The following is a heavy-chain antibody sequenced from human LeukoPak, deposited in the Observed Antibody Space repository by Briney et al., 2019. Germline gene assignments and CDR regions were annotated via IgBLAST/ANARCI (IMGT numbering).Heavy chain of an antibody. CDR3: VRAIGLDFDF. Sequence: GGSLRLSCAASGFIFSGYWMHWVRQDPGKGLVWVSRINSDGSSTTYADSVKGRFTISRDNAKNTLYLQMNSLRAEDTAMYYCVRAIGLDFDFWGQGTLVAVSS. CDR1: GFIFSGYW. V-gene: IGHV3-74*01. J-gene: IGHJ4*02. D-gene: IGHD2/OR15-2a*01. CDR2: INSDGSST.